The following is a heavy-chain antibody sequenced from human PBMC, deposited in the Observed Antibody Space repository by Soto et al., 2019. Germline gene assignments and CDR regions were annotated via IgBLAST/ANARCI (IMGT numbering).Heavy chain of an antibody. CDR1: GVTLSNYA. D-gene: IGHD6-25*01. J-gene: IGHJ4*02. V-gene: IGHV3-30*03. Sequence: QGQLVESGGGVVQPGGSLRLSCAASGVTLSNYAMHWVRQAPGKGVEWVAVISFDGDNKFYSDSVKGRLTISRDNSKNTLYLQMNFLRTADTAMYYCARGTCSALGDFGYWGQGTLVTVSS. CDR2: ISFDGDNK. CDR3: ARGTCSALGDFGY.